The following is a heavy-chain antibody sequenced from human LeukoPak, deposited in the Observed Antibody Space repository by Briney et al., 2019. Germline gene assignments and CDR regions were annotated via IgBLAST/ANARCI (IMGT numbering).Heavy chain of an antibody. D-gene: IGHD5-24*01. Sequence: PWGSLTLTCAASGFTFSSYSMSWVRQAPGMGLEWVSAISRSGGSTYYADSVKGRFTIHKDNPTKTLYLHMNRLGAEDMAVYYRAKPYPRDGYNFVYWGQGTLVTVSS. V-gene: IGHV3-23*01. CDR2: ISRSGGST. CDR3: AKPYPRDGYNFVY. CDR1: GFTFSSYS. J-gene: IGHJ4*02.